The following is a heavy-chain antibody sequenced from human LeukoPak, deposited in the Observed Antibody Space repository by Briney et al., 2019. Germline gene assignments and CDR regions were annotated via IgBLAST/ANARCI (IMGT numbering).Heavy chain of an antibody. V-gene: IGHV3-30-3*01. CDR1: GFSFRSYS. D-gene: IGHD2-15*01. Sequence: GGSLRLSCAASGFSFRSYSMHWVRQAPGKGLEWVAVISYDENNKYYADSVKGRFTISRDNSKNTLYLQMNSLRAEDTAVYYCARDASSITPLEWGQGTLVTVSS. CDR2: ISYDENNK. CDR3: ARDASSITPLE. J-gene: IGHJ4*02.